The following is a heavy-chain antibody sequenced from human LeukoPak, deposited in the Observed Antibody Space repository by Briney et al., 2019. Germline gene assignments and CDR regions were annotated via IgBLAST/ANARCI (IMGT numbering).Heavy chain of an antibody. J-gene: IGHJ5*02. D-gene: IGHD3-10*01. CDR2: IYYTGST. V-gene: IGHV4-59*01. CDR1: GGSFSSYY. Sequence: SETLSLTCAVSGGSFSSYYWSWIRQPPGNGLEWIAYIYYTGSTNYNPSLKSRVTISVDTSKNQFSLKLSSVTAADTAVYYCARAHYGSGSYYKALAPWGQGTLVTVSS. CDR3: ARAHYGSGSYYKALAP.